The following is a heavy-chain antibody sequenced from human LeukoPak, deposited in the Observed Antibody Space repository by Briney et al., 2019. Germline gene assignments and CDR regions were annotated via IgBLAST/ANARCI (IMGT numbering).Heavy chain of an antibody. J-gene: IGHJ4*02. CDR3: ARGRGFCSGTSCAYYFDY. Sequence: SETLSLICTVSGGSIGGYYWSWIRQPAGKGLEWIGRIYTSGTTNYNPSLKSRVTMSIDTSKNQFSLRLTSETAADTALYYCARGRGFCSGTSCAYYFDYWGQGNLVTVSS. CDR2: IYTSGTT. V-gene: IGHV4-4*07. D-gene: IGHD2-2*01. CDR1: GGSIGGYY.